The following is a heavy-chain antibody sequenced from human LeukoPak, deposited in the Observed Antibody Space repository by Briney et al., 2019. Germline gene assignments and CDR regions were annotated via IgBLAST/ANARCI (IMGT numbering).Heavy chain of an antibody. Sequence: GGSLRLSCAASGFTFDDYAMHWVRQAPGKGLEWVSGISWNSGSIGYADSVKGRFTISRDNAKNSLYLQMNSLRAEDAAVYYCARDGVRDGLYFDYWGQGTLVTVSS. V-gene: IGHV3-9*01. CDR2: ISWNSGSI. CDR3: ARDGVRDGLYFDY. CDR1: GFTFDDYA. D-gene: IGHD5-24*01. J-gene: IGHJ4*02.